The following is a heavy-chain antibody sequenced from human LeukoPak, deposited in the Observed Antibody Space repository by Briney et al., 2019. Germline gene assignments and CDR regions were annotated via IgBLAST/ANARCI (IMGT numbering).Heavy chain of an antibody. V-gene: IGHV3-74*01. CDR2: INSDGSST. J-gene: IGHJ4*02. CDR1: GFTFSSYW. Sequence: GGSLRLSCAASGFTFSSYWMHWVRQAPGKGLVWVSRINSDGSSTSYADSVKGRFTISRDNAKNSLYLQMNSLRAEDTAVYYCARYGPNYYGSGSYRGFDYWGQGTLVTVSS. D-gene: IGHD3-10*01. CDR3: ARYGPNYYGSGSYRGFDY.